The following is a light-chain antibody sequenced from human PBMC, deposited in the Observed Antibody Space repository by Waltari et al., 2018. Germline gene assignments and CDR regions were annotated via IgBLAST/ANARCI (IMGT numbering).Light chain of an antibody. CDR1: NSDIGSYRY. J-gene: IGLJ2*01. V-gene: IGLV2-14*01. CDR2: DLT. CDR3: SSYTGRGTVI. Sequence: QSVLTHPASVSGSPGQPITISFTGTNSDIGSYRYFSWYQQYPGKAPKLIIYDLTERPSGVSTRFSGSKSGNTASLTISGLQADDEADYFCSSYTGRGTVIFGRGTMVTVL.